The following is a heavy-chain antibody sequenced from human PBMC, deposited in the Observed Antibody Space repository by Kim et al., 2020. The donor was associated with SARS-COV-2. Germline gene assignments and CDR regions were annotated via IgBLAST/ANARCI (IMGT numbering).Heavy chain of an antibody. CDR1: GYTLTELS. V-gene: IGHV1-24*01. J-gene: IGHJ4*02. CDR2: FDPEDGET. CDR3: ATVLRYSSGIPFDY. Sequence: ASVKVSCKVSGYTLTELSMHWVRQAPGKGLEWMGGFDPEDGETIYAQKFQGRVTMTEDTSTDTAYMELSSLRSEDTAVYYCATVLRYSSGIPFDYWGQGTLVTVSS. D-gene: IGHD6-19*01.